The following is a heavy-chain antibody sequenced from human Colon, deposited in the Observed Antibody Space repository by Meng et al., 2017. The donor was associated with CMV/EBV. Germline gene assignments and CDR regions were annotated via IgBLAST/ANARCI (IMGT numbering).Heavy chain of an antibody. CDR1: GFSVSVHY. CDR3: ARGGPFMNDAIDI. V-gene: IGHV3-53*01. CDR2: LYSGGTT. Sequence: GESLKISCKASGFSVSVHYMNWVRQAPGKGLEWVSVLYSGGTTIYLDSVKGRFSFSRDISKNTVDLQMNFLRVEDTAVYYCARGGPFMNDAIDIWGQGTMVTVSS. J-gene: IGHJ3*02. D-gene: IGHD3-16*01.